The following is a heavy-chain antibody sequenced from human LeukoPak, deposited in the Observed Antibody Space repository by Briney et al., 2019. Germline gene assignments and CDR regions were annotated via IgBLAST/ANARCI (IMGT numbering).Heavy chain of an antibody. J-gene: IGHJ4*02. V-gene: IGHV1-2*02. CDR2: INSNSGGT. D-gene: IGHD5-24*01. CDR1: GYTFTAYY. CDR3: ARGDGYNQGTFDY. Sequence: ASVRVSYKASGYTFTAYYMHWERQAPGHGLEWQGWINSNSGGTNYAQKFQGRVTMTRDTSISTAYMELSRLRSDDTAVYYCARGDGYNQGTFDYWGQGTLVTVSS.